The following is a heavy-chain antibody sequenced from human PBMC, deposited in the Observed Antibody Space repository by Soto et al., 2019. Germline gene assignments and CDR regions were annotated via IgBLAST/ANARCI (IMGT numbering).Heavy chain of an antibody. V-gene: IGHV3-30-3*01. J-gene: IGHJ4*02. CDR1: GFTFSSYA. D-gene: IGHD3-9*01. CDR2: ISYDGSNK. Sequence: GGSLRLSCAASGFTFSSYAMHWVRQAPGKGLEWVAVISYDGSNKYYADSVKGRFTISRDNSKNTLYLQMNSLRAEDTAVYYCARDEPYFDWLLHSPNYYFDYWGQGTLVTVSS. CDR3: ARDEPYFDWLLHSPNYYFDY.